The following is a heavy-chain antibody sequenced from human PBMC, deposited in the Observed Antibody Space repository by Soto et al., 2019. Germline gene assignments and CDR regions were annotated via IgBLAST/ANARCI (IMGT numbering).Heavy chain of an antibody. Sequence: SVKVSCKASGFTFTSSAMQWVRQARGQRLEWIGWIVVGSGNTIYAQKFQGRVTMTEDTSTDTAYMELSSLRSEDTAVYYCATPAAVATSDAFDIWGQGTMVTVSS. CDR1: GFTFTSSA. CDR3: ATPAAVATSDAFDI. D-gene: IGHD5-12*01. CDR2: IVVGSGNT. V-gene: IGHV1-58*02. J-gene: IGHJ3*02.